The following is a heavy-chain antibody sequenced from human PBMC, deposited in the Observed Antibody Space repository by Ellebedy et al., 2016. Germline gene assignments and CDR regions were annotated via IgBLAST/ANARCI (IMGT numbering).Heavy chain of an antibody. Sequence: GGSLRLXXKASGFSIFAYGMSWVRQAPGKGLEWVATISANGNKRDLADSVQGRFTISRDNFRNTLHLQMNNLRGEDTAVYYCRQGHYADYWGQGTLVTVSS. CDR3: RQGHYADY. V-gene: IGHV3-23*01. J-gene: IGHJ4*02. CDR1: GFSIFAYG. D-gene: IGHD2-2*01. CDR2: ISANGNKR.